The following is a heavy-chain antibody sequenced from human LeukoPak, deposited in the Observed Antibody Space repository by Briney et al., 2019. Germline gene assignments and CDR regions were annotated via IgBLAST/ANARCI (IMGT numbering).Heavy chain of an antibody. CDR2: INPNSGGT. CDR3: ARVPYDFWSGYDKIPEYFQH. Sequence: ASVKVSCKASGYTFTGYYLHWVRQAPGQGLEWMGWINPNSGGTNYAQKFQGRVTMTRDTSICTAYMELSRLRSDDTAVYYCARVPYDFWSGYDKIPEYFQHWGQGTLVTVSS. CDR1: GYTFTGYY. D-gene: IGHD3-3*01. J-gene: IGHJ1*01. V-gene: IGHV1-2*02.